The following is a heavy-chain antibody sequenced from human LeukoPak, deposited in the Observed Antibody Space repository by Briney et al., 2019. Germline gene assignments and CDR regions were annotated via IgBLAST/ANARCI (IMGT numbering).Heavy chain of an antibody. D-gene: IGHD1-14*01. Sequence: RGRSLRLSCAGSGFTFGGYGMHWFRQTPGKGLEWVAVIAYDGSRAFYADSVKGRFTISRDNSKNTMSVQMDDLRAEDTAVYYCTRYNNDHFDYWGQGTLVTVSS. CDR3: TRYNNDHFDY. CDR2: IAYDGSRA. V-gene: IGHV3-33*01. CDR1: GFTFGGYG. J-gene: IGHJ4*02.